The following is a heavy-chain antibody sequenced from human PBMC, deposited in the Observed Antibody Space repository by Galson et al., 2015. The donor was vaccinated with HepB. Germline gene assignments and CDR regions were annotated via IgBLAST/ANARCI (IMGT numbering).Heavy chain of an antibody. CDR3: ARYDSSGYYYGGGFDY. V-gene: IGHV1-69*06. Sequence: SVKVSCKASGGTFSSYAISWVRQAPGQGLEWMGGIIPIFGTANYAQKFQGRVTITADKPTSTAYMELSSLRSEDTAVYYCARYDSSGYYYGGGFDYWGQGTLVTVSS. J-gene: IGHJ4*02. CDR2: IIPIFGTA. D-gene: IGHD3-22*01. CDR1: GGTFSSYA.